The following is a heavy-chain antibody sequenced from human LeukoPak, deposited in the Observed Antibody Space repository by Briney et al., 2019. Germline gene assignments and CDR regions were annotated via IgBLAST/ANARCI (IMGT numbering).Heavy chain of an antibody. Sequence: GGSLRLSCAASGFTFSSYRMNWVRQAPGKGLEWVSSISSSSSYIYYADSVKGRFTISRDNAKNSLYLQMNSLRAEDTAVYYCARDIRRAVYHYYGMDVWGQGTTVTVSS. CDR1: GFTFSSYR. V-gene: IGHV3-21*01. CDR2: ISSSSSYI. J-gene: IGHJ6*02. CDR3: ARDIRRAVYHYYGMDV. D-gene: IGHD2-21*01.